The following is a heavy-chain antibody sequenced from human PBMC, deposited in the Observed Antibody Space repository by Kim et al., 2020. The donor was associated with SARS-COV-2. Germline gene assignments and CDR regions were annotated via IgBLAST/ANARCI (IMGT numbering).Heavy chain of an antibody. D-gene: IGHD3-3*01. CDR3: ARVGSRYDFWSGYYV. J-gene: IGHJ6*02. CDR1: GGTFSSYA. Sequence: SVKVSCKASGGTFSSYAISWVRQAPGQGLEWMGGIIPIFGTANYAQKFQGRVTITADESTSTAYMELSSLRSEDTAGYYCARVGSRYDFWSGYYVWGQGTTVTVSS. CDR2: IIPIFGTA. V-gene: IGHV1-69*13.